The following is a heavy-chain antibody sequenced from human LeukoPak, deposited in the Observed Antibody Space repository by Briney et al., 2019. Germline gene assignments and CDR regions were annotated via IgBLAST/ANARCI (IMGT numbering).Heavy chain of an antibody. CDR1: GGHISSYY. D-gene: IGHD3-3*01. CDR2: IYYSGST. CDR3: ASRSSIWSGYQDTLYYFDS. Sequence: SETLSLTCTVSGGHISSYYWSWIRQPPGKRLEWIGHIYYSGSTNYNPSLNSRVTISVDTSKNQFSLKLSSVTAADTAVYYCASRSSIWSGYQDTLYYFDSWGQGTLVTVSS. J-gene: IGHJ4*02. V-gene: IGHV4-59*01.